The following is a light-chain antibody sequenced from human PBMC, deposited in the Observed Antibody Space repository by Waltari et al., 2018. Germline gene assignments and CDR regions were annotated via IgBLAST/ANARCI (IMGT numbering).Light chain of an antibody. Sequence: EIVLTQSPGTLSLSPGERATLSCRASQSVSSSYLAWYQQKPGQAPRLLIYGASSRATGIPGRFSGSWSGTDFTLTISRLEPEDFAVYYCQQYGSSRGWTFGQGTKVEIK. CDR1: QSVSSSY. CDR3: QQYGSSRGWT. J-gene: IGKJ1*01. CDR2: GAS. V-gene: IGKV3-20*01.